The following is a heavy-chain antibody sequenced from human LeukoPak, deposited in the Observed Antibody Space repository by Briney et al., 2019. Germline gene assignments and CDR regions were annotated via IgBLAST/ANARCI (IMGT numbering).Heavy chain of an antibody. CDR3: ARKWPRSTSCCRDAFDI. J-gene: IGHJ3*02. Sequence: ASVKVSCKASRYTFTSYYMHWVRQAPGQGLEWMGIINPSGGSTSYAQKFQGRVTMTRDTSTSTVYMELSSLRSEDTAVYYCARKWPRSTSCCRDAFDIWGQGTMVTVSS. CDR1: RYTFTSYY. V-gene: IGHV1-46*01. CDR2: INPSGGST. D-gene: IGHD2-2*01.